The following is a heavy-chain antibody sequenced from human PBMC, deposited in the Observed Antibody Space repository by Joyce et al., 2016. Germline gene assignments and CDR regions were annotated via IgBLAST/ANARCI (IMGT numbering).Heavy chain of an antibody. D-gene: IGHD2-2*01. Sequence: QVHLQESGPGLVKPSETLSLTCTVSGDSVTNTDYYWHWTRQPPGKGLEGISFIHFSGTTYYSPSLKSRVTMSRHTSKNQLSLELTSVAIADTAVYYCARGGDAHKGGQDWGQGTLVTVSS. CDR2: IHFSGTT. J-gene: IGHJ1*01. CDR1: GDSVTNTDYY. V-gene: IGHV4-61*08. CDR3: ARGGDAHKGGQD.